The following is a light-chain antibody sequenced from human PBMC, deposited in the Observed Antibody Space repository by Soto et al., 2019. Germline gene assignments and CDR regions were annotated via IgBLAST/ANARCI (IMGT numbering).Light chain of an antibody. CDR2: DAS. CDR1: QNINRY. V-gene: IGKV3-11*01. CDR3: QQRSNWPIT. Sequence: EIVLTQSPATLSLSPGERATLSCRASQNINRYLAWYHQKPGQPPRLVIYDASTRATGIPARFSGSGSGTDFTLTISSLEPEDFAVYYCQQRSNWPITFGQGTRLEIK. J-gene: IGKJ5*01.